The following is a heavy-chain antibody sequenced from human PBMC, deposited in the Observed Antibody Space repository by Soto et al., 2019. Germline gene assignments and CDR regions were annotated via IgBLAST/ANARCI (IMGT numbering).Heavy chain of an antibody. CDR3: AGGLDSYGMDG. V-gene: IGHV3-48*03. Sequence: QRLSCAASGFTFRSYEMNWVRQAPGKTLEWVSYISSGGDSSYYADSVKGRFTISRDNAKNSLYLQMNSLRAEDTAVYYCAGGLDSYGMDGWGQGSTVTVSS. D-gene: IGHD2-21*01. CDR2: ISSGGDSS. CDR1: GFTFRSYE. J-gene: IGHJ6*02.